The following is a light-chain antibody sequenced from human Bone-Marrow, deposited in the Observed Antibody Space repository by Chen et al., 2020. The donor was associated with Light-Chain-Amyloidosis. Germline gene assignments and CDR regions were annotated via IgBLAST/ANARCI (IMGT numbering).Light chain of an antibody. V-gene: IGKV3-15*01. Sequence: EIVMTQSPATLSVSPGDRATVSCRASESVSTNLAWYQHKPGQAPRLLIYGASTRATGIPARFSGSGSGTEFTLTISSVQSEDFGLYFCKQYNKWPTITFGQGTRLGIK. CDR2: GAS. CDR1: ESVSTN. CDR3: KQYNKWPTIT. J-gene: IGKJ5*01.